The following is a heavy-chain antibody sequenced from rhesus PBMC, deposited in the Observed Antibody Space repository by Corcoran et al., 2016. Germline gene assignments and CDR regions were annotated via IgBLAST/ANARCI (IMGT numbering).Heavy chain of an antibody. J-gene: IGHJ1*01. V-gene: IGHV4-93*01. CDR3: ARATNTVRGEYFEF. CDR2: IYGSDGST. D-gene: IGHD4-23*01. CDR1: GGSISSSDW. Sequence: QLQLQESGPGLVKPSETLSVTCAVSGGSISSSDWWSWIRQSPGKGLEWIGGIYGSDGSTEYNPSLKSRVTLSDTSKNQLSLKLSSVTTADTAVYYCARATNTVRGEYFEFWGQGALVTVSS.